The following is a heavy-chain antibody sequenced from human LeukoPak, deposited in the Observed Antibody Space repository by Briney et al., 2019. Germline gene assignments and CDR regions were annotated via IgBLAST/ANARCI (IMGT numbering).Heavy chain of an antibody. CDR3: ARVENDTIAAASLYFDY. CDR1: GGSISSSSYY. CDR2: IYYSGST. V-gene: IGHV4-39*07. Sequence: SETLSLTCTVSGGSISSSSYYWGWIRQPPGKGLEWIGSIYYSGSTYYNPSLKSRVTISVDTSKNQFSLKLSSVTAADTAVYYCARVENDTIAAASLYFDYWGQGTLVTVSS. J-gene: IGHJ4*02. D-gene: IGHD6-13*01.